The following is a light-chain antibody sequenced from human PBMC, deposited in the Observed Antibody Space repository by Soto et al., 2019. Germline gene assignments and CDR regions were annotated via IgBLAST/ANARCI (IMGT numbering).Light chain of an antibody. CDR3: QKYNNWPPWK. J-gene: IGKJ1*01. CDR1: QSVSSN. V-gene: IGKV3-15*01. CDR2: GAS. Sequence: EIVMTQSPATLSVSPGERATLSCRASQSVSSNLAWYQQKPGQAPRLLIYGASTRATGIPARLSGSGSGTEFTLTISSLQSEDFAVYYCQKYNNWPPWKVGQGTKVDIK.